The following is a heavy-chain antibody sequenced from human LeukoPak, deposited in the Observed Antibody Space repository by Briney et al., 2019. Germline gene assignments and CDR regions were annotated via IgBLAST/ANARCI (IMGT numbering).Heavy chain of an antibody. D-gene: IGHD6-13*01. J-gene: IGHJ6*02. CDR3: ARRDSSYGMDV. V-gene: IGHV4-34*01. CDR1: GGSFSGYY. CDR2: INHSGST. Sequence: SETLSLTCAVYGGSFSGYYWSWIRQPPGKGLEWIGEINHSGSTNYNPSLKSRVTISVDTSKNQFSLKLSSVTAADTAVYYCARRDSSYGMDVWGQGTTVTVSS.